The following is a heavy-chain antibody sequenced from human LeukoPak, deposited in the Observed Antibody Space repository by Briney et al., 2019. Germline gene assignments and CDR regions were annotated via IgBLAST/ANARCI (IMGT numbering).Heavy chain of an antibody. V-gene: IGHV3-9*01. CDR2: ISWNSGSI. D-gene: IGHD3-22*01. J-gene: IGHJ4*02. CDR1: GFTFDDYA. CDR3: ARARYDSSGLDY. Sequence: GGSLRLSCAASGFTFDDYAMPWVRQAPGKGLEWVSSISWNSGSIGYADSVKGRFTISRDNAKNSLYLQMNSLRAEDTALYYCARARYDSSGLDYWGQGTLVTVSS.